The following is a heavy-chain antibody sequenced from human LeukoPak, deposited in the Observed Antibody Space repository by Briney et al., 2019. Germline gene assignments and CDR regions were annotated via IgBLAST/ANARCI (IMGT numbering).Heavy chain of an antibody. Sequence: GGSLRLSCAASGFSVSNNYMSWVRQAPGKGLEWVSVIYSGGSTFYADSMKGRFTISRDNSKNTLYLQMNSLRAEDTAVYYCASDSYSPEYFQHWGQGILVTVSS. CDR3: ASDSYSPEYFQH. D-gene: IGHD2-15*01. J-gene: IGHJ1*01. CDR2: IYSGGST. V-gene: IGHV3-66*01. CDR1: GFSVSNNY.